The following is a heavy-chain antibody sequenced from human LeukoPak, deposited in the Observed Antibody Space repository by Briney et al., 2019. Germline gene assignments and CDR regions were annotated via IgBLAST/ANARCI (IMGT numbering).Heavy chain of an antibody. V-gene: IGHV3-23*01. CDR1: GFTFSSYS. CDR2: ISGSGGST. J-gene: IGHJ4*02. CDR3: ARDLFIVGDLDY. Sequence: TGGSLRLSCAASGFTFSSYSMNWVRQAPGKGLEWVSAISGSGGSTYYADSVKGRFTVSRDNSKNTLYLQMNSLRAEDTAVYYCARDLFIVGDLDYWGQGTLVTVSS. D-gene: IGHD1-26*01.